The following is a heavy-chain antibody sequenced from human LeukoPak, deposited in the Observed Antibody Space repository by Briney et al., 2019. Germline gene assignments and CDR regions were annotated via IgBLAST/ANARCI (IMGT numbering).Heavy chain of an antibody. J-gene: IGHJ4*02. D-gene: IGHD7-27*01. CDR1: GYSISSAYY. V-gene: IGHV4-38-2*02. CDR3: ARGFRGDNFDY. Sequence: SETLSLTCSVSGYSISSAYYWGWIRQPPGKGLEWIGTMYHSGSTNYNPSLKSRVNISVDTSKNQFSLKLSSVTAADTAVYFCARGFRGDNFDYWGQGTLVTVSS. CDR2: MYHSGST.